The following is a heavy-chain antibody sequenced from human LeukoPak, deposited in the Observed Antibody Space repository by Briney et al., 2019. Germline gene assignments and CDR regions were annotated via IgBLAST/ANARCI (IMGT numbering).Heavy chain of an antibody. CDR2: INPNSGGT. CDR1: GYTFTGYY. CDR3: ARTGSGWYGGAFDI. Sequence: RASVKVSCKTSGYTFTGYYLYWVRQAPGQGLEWMGWINPNSGGTNFAQKFQGRVTMTRDTSISTAYMELSSLRSDDTAVYYCARTGSGWYGGAFDIWGQGTMVTVSS. D-gene: IGHD6-19*01. J-gene: IGHJ3*02. V-gene: IGHV1-2*02.